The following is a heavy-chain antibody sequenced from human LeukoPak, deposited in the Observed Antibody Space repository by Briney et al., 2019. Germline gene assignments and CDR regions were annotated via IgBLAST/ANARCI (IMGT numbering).Heavy chain of an antibody. J-gene: IGHJ4*01. CDR3: ARVLPAASYHDSSGYHYYFDY. CDR2: IQDNRKT. CDR1: VGSMSCGNYY. V-gene: IGHV4-61*05. Sequence: SETLSLTCTVSVGSMSCGNYYWNWIRQPRGRGLEGFGFIQDNRKTDYNPSLKSRVTISIDNYKTQFSLKLTSVTAADTAVYSCARVLPAASYHDSSGYHYYFDYWGQGTRVTVSS. D-gene: IGHD3-22*01.